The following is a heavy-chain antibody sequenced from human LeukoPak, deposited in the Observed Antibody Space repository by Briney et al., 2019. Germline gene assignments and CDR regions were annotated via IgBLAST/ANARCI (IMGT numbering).Heavy chain of an antibody. J-gene: IGHJ4*02. D-gene: IGHD5-18*01. V-gene: IGHV4-59*08. CDR3: ARLGYSYGAIDY. Sequence: SKTLSLTCTVSGGSISSYYWSWIRQPPGKGLEWIGYIYYSGSTNYNPSLKSRVTISVDTSKNQFSLKLSSVTAADTAVYYCARLGYSYGAIDYWGQGTLVTVSS. CDR1: GGSISSYY. CDR2: IYYSGST.